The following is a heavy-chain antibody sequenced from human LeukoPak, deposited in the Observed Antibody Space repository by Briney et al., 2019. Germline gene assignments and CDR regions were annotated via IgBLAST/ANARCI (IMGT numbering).Heavy chain of an antibody. D-gene: IGHD1-26*01. CDR1: GFTFSSYS. CDR3: ARDRIVGATTGDY. J-gene: IGHJ4*02. V-gene: IGHV3-21*01. Sequence: GESLRLSCAASGFTFSSYSMNWVRQAPGKGLEWVSSISSSSSYIYYADSAKGRFTISRDNAKNSLYLQMNSLRAEDTAVYYCARDRIVGATTGDYWGQGTLVTVSS. CDR2: ISSSSSYI.